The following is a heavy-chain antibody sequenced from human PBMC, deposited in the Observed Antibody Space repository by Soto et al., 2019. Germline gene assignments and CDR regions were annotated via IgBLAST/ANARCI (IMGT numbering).Heavy chain of an antibody. Sequence: EVQLVVSGGGLVKPGGSLRLCCAASGFTFSECSLNWVRQAPGKGLEWVSSISGSGTYTYYAESVKGRSTISRDNGEKSVCLQMHSMRADDTAIYYCARGPTRDADYFDFWGRGTLVTVSS. J-gene: IGHJ4*02. V-gene: IGHV3-21*01. CDR3: ARGPTRDADYFDF. CDR2: ISGSGTYT. D-gene: IGHD2-2*01. CDR1: GFTFSECS.